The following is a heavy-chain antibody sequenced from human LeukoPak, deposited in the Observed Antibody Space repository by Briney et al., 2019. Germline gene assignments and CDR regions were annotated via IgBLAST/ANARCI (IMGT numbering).Heavy chain of an antibody. CDR2: IKRDGSDN. CDR3: ARALYNRGWYPDYFDS. Sequence: GGSLRLSCAASGFTFSNYWMSWARQAPGKGLEWVANIKRDGSDNYYVGSVEGRFTISRDNAKNSLYLQMSSLRAEDTAIYYCARALYNRGWYPDYFDSWGQGTLVTVSA. CDR1: GFTFSNYW. J-gene: IGHJ4*02. V-gene: IGHV3-7*01. D-gene: IGHD6-19*01.